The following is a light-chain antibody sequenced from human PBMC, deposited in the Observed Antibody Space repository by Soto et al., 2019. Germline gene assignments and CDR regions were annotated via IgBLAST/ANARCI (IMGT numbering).Light chain of an antibody. Sequence: DVQMTQSPSSLSAFVGDRVTITCRASQGIAPXXAWFQQKPGKVPKLLIYATSTLQSGVPSRFSGSGSGTDFTLTISSLQPEDVGTYYCQKYNSAPLTFGGGTKVEIK. J-gene: IGKJ4*01. V-gene: IGKV1-27*01. CDR3: QKYNSAPLT. CDR2: ATS. CDR1: QGIAPX.